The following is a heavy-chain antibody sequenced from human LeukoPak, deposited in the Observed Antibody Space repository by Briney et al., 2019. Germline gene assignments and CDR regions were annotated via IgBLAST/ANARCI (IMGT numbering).Heavy chain of an antibody. D-gene: IGHD3-9*01. CDR2: ISGSGGST. Sequence: PGGSLRLSCAASGFTFSSYGMSWVRQAPGKGLEWVSAISGSGGSTYYADSVKGRSTISRDNSKNTLYLQMNSLRAEDTAVYYCAKDGLEGHYDILTGYYNIGYYFDYWGQGTLVTVSS. CDR3: AKDGLEGHYDILTGYYNIGYYFDY. J-gene: IGHJ4*02. CDR1: GFTFSSYG. V-gene: IGHV3-23*01.